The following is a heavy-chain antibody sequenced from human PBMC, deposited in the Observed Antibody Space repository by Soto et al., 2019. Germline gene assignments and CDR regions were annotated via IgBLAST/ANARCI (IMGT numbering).Heavy chain of an antibody. V-gene: IGHV3-23*01. D-gene: IGHD6-13*01. J-gene: IGHJ4*02. CDR3: ARRSSSWYFDC. Sequence: EVQLLESGGGLVQPGGSLRLSCAASGFTFSSYAMNWVRQAPGKGLEWVSVISGSGDSTYYADSVKGRFTISRDNSKNTLYLQITSLRAEDTAVYYCARRSSSWYFDCWGQGTLVTVSS. CDR1: GFTFSSYA. CDR2: ISGSGDST.